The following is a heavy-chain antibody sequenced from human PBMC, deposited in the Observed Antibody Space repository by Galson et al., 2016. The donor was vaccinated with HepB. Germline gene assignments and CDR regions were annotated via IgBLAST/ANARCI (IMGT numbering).Heavy chain of an antibody. V-gene: IGHV4-38-2*02. CDR3: SASSAAAGIVY. Sequence: ETLSLTCTVSGYSISSGYYWGWIRQPPGKGLEWIGSIYHTGSTYYNSSLKSRVTISIDTTKNQYSQKLGSVTAADTAIYCGSASSAAAGIVYWGQGTLVTVSS. CDR1: GYSISSGYY. J-gene: IGHJ4*02. CDR2: IYHTGST. D-gene: IGHD6-13*01.